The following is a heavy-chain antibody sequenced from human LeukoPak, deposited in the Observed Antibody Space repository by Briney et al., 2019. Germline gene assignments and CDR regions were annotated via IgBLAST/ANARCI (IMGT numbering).Heavy chain of an antibody. CDR3: ARDGAFTGPHWWFDL. CDR2: ITPSGFTV. Sequence: GGSLRLSCAASGFTFSSHSMNWVRQAPGKGLEWLSYITPSGFTVYSDSVQGRFTISRDSAKCSVYLQMNSLTAEDTAMYYCARDGAFTGPHWWFDLWGRGTLVTVSS. J-gene: IGHJ2*01. D-gene: IGHD2-8*02. V-gene: IGHV3-48*04. CDR1: GFTFSSHS.